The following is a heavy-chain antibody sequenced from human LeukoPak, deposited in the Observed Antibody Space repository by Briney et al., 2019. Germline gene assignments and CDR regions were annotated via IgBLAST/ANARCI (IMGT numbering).Heavy chain of an antibody. J-gene: IGHJ3*01. Sequence: GESLKISCKVSGYSFTSYCIGWVRQMPGKGLEWMVIISPGDSGTTYSPSFQGQVTISVDKSINTSYLQWSSLQASDSAMYYCGMSGDRVPLQDDVFDVWGQGTMVTVST. CDR1: GYSFTSYC. V-gene: IGHV5-51*01. D-gene: IGHD1-26*01. CDR3: GMSGDRVPLQDDVFDV. CDR2: ISPGDSGT.